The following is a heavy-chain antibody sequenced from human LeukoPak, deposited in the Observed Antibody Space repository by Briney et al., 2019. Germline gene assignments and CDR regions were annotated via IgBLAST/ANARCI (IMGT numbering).Heavy chain of an antibody. CDR3: GRERPPGDSSNWFLEGYFDI. CDR1: GGTFSSYA. CDR2: IIPIFGTA. V-gene: IGHV1-69*05. Sequence: ASVKVSCKASGGTFSSYAITWVRQAPGQGLEWMGRIIPIFGTANYAQKFQGRVTITTDESTSTAYMELSTLRSDDTAVYYCGRERPPGDSSNWFLEGYFDIWGQGTLVTVSS. D-gene: IGHD6-13*01. J-gene: IGHJ4*02.